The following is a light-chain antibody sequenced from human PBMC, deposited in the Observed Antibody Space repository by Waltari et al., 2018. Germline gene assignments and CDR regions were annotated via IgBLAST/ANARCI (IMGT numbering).Light chain of an antibody. CDR1: QGISSF. Sequence: DIQMTQSPSSLSASVGDTVTITCRASQGISSFLDWFQQQPGKPPKLLIYGVTTLQSGVPSRFSGSGSGTEFTLTISSLQPEDFTSYYCLQHNSYPFTFGPGTKLDIK. CDR3: LQHNSYPFT. V-gene: IGKV1-17*01. CDR2: GVT. J-gene: IGKJ3*01.